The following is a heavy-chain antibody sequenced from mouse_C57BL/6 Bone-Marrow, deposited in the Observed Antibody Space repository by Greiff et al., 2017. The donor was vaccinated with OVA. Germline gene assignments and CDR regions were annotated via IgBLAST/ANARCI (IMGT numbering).Heavy chain of an antibody. D-gene: IGHD1-1*01. V-gene: IGHV5-9-1*02. CDR2: ISSGGDYI. Sequence: EVKLVESGAGLVKPGGSLKLSCAASGFTFSSYAMSWVRQTPEKRLEWVAYISSGGDYIYYADTVKGRFTISRDNARNTLYLQMSSLKSEDTAMYYCTRDLTTVVAGDYWGQGTLVTVSA. CDR1: GFTFSSYA. J-gene: IGHJ3*01. CDR3: TRDLTTVVAGDY.